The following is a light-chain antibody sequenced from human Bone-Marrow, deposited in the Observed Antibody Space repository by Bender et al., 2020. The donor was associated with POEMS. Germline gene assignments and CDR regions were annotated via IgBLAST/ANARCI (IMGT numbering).Light chain of an antibody. V-gene: IGLV1-40*01. Sequence: QSVLTQPPSVSGAPGQRVTISCTGSSSNTGSGHDINWYQHLPGTAPKLLIYGYNKRPSGVPDRFSGSKSGTSASLAITGLQAEDEGDYYCQSYDNSLGGWVFGGGTKLTVL. CDR1: SSNTGSGHD. CDR3: QSYDNSLGGWV. J-gene: IGLJ3*02. CDR2: GYN.